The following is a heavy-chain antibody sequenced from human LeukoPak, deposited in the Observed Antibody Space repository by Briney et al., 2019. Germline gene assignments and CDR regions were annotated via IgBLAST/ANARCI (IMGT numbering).Heavy chain of an antibody. V-gene: IGHV4-39*01. J-gene: IGHJ4*02. CDR2: IYYSGST. CDR1: GGSISSTIYY. D-gene: IGHD3-22*01. Sequence: SETLSLTCTVSGGSISSTIYYWGWIRQPPGRGLEWIGSIYYSGSTYYNPSLKSRVTISVDTSKNQFSLKLSYVTAADTAVYYCARQNPYYSDTTGPYWGQGTLVTVSS. CDR3: ARQNPYYSDTTGPY.